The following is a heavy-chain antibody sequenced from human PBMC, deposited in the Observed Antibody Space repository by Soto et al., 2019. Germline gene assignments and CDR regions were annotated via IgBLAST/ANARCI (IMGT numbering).Heavy chain of an antibody. CDR2: IRSKANSYAT. Sequence: GGSLRLSCAASGFTFSGSAMHWVRQASGKGLEWVGRIRSKANSYATAYAASVKGRFTISRDDSNNTAYLQMNSLKTEDTAVYYCTRQGGTIAVAGTGYYYYYGMDVWGQGTTVTVSS. V-gene: IGHV3-73*01. CDR1: GFTFSGSA. D-gene: IGHD6-19*01. J-gene: IGHJ6*02. CDR3: TRQGGTIAVAGTGYYYYYGMDV.